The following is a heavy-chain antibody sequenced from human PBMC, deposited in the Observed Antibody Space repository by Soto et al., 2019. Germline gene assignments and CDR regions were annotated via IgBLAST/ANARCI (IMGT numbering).Heavy chain of an antibody. Sequence: QVQQQESGPGLVKPSQTLSLTCTVSGGSISSGGYYWSWIRQHPGKGLEWIGYIYYSGSTYYNPSLKSRVTIAVDTSKNQLSLKLSSVTAADTAVYYCARYGGNSRSSDAFDIWGQGTMVTVSS. CDR1: GGSISSGGYY. V-gene: IGHV4-31*03. D-gene: IGHD2-21*02. CDR2: IYYSGST. J-gene: IGHJ3*02. CDR3: ARYGGNSRSSDAFDI.